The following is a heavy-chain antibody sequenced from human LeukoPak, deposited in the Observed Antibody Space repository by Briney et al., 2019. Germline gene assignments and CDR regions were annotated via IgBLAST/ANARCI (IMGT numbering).Heavy chain of an antibody. J-gene: IGHJ6*02. CDR3: AKKIRPDTKDTAMVYGMDV. CDR2: ISGSGGST. Sequence: SGGSLRLSCAASGFTFSSYAMSWVRQAPGKGLEWVSAISGSGGSTYYADSVKGRFTISRDNSKNTLYLQMNSLRAEDTAVYYCAKKIRPDTKDTAMVYGMDVWGQGTTVTVSS. V-gene: IGHV3-23*01. CDR1: GFTFSSYA. D-gene: IGHD5-18*01.